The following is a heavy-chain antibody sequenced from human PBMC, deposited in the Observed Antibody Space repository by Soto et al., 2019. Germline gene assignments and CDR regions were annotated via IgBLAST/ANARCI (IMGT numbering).Heavy chain of an antibody. V-gene: IGHV3-21*01. CDR3: AKDLGTTVTPTGTDGMDV. Sequence: PGGSLRLSCAASGFTFSSYNMNWVRQAPGKGLEWVSSISSSSNYIYYADSVKGRFTISRDNSKNTLYLQMNSLRAEDTAVYYCAKDLGTTVTPTGTDGMDVWGQGTTVTVSS. D-gene: IGHD4-17*01. CDR1: GFTFSSYN. J-gene: IGHJ6*02. CDR2: ISSSSNYI.